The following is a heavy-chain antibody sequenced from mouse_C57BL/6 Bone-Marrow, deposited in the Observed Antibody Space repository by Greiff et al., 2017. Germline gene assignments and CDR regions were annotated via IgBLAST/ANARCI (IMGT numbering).Heavy chain of an antibody. Sequence: VQLQQSGAELVRPGASVKLSCTASGFNIKDDYMHWVKQRPEQGLEWIGWIDPETGDTEYASKFQGKATITADTSSNTAYLQLSSLTSEDTAVYYCTTGDDYYAMDDWGQGTSVTVSS. J-gene: IGHJ4*01. V-gene: IGHV14-4*01. CDR1: GFNIKDDY. CDR3: TTGDDYYAMDD. CDR2: IDPETGDT.